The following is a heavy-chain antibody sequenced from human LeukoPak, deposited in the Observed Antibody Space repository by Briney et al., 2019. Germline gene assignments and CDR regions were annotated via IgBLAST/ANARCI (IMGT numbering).Heavy chain of an antibody. J-gene: IGHJ5*02. V-gene: IGHV2-5*01. CDR2: IYWNDDK. CDR3: AHSTRGYYYTPPIS. Sequence: SGPTLVKPTQTLTLTCTFSGFSLSTSGVGVGWIRQPPGKALEWLALIYWNDDKRYSPSLKSRLAITKDTSKNQVVLTMTNMDPVDTATYYCAHSTRGYYYTPPISWGQGTLVTVSS. D-gene: IGHD3-22*01. CDR1: GFSLSTSGVG.